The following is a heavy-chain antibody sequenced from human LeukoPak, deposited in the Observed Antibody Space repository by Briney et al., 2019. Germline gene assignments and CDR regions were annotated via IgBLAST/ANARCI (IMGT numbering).Heavy chain of an antibody. Sequence: GESPKTCCKGSGYSFSNYWIGLVRPLPGKGVELGGINYPGGSDTRHSPSLQGPVTISADKSISTAKLQWSSLKATDTAMYYCASAKRLSLAYFDYWGQGTLVTVSS. CDR2: NYPGGSDT. J-gene: IGHJ4*02. V-gene: IGHV5-51*01. CDR3: ASAKRLSLAYFDY. CDR1: GYSFSNYW.